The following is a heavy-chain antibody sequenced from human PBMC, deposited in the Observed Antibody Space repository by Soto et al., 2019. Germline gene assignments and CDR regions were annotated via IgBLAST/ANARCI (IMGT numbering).Heavy chain of an antibody. V-gene: IGHV3-23*01. Sequence: VESLTPSCAPSGFTFISYAMRWVRPAPGKGLEWVFAISGSGGSTYYADSVKGRFTISRDNSKNTLYLQMNSLRAEDTAVYYCAKLSAEVSSWYILGGYYYGMDVWGQGTTVTVSS. D-gene: IGHD6-13*01. CDR3: AKLSAEVSSWYILGGYYYGMDV. J-gene: IGHJ6*02. CDR1: GFTFISYA. CDR2: ISGSGGST.